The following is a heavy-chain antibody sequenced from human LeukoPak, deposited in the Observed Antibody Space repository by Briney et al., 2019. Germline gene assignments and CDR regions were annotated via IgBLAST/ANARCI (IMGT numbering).Heavy chain of an antibody. V-gene: IGHV3-33*01. D-gene: IGHD6-13*01. CDR2: IWYDGSNK. Sequence: GGSLRLSCAASGFTFSSYGMHWVRQVPGKGLEWVAVIWYDGSNKYYADTVKGRFTISRDNSKNTLYLQMNSLRAEDTAVYYCARVGSSSWYGDYWGQGTLVTVSS. CDR3: ARVGSSSWYGDY. CDR1: GFTFSSYG. J-gene: IGHJ4*02.